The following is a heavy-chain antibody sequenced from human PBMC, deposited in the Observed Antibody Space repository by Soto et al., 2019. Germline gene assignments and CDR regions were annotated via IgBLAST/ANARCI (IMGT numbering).Heavy chain of an antibody. V-gene: IGHV3-23*01. CDR2: IGGTGGFVS. CDR1: GSSEFTFSKTA. CDR3: ANGPIVGANYYYYDMDV. J-gene: IGHJ6*02. Sequence: LRLSRAASGSSEFTFSKTAMSWIRQAPGKGLEWVSTIGGTGGFVSYYAGSVKGRFTISRDDSKRTMFLHMSNLRVEDTSLYYCANGPIVGANYYYYDMDVWGRGTTVTVSS. D-gene: IGHD1-26*01.